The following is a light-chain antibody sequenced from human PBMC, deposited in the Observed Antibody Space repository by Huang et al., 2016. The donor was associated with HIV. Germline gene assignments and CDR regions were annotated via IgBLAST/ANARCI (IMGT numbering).Light chain of an antibody. J-gene: IGKJ2*01. Sequence: EILLTQSPATLSLRPGEKATLSWRDSQIIGHYLGWYQQKSGQIPKLLIYDSSNRATDIPVRFSGNGSETDFTLTITALEPEDFALYYCHQRRSWPQTFGQGTKLEI. CDR3: HQRRSWPQT. CDR1: QIIGHY. CDR2: DSS. V-gene: IGKV3-11*01.